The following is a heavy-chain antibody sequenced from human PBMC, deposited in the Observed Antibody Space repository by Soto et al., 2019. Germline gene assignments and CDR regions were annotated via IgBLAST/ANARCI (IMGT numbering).Heavy chain of an antibody. D-gene: IGHD2-8*01. V-gene: IGHV1-2*04. J-gene: IGHJ6*02. CDR3: ARARKGLMVYAATGGYGMDV. CDR2: INPNSGGT. Sequence: ASVKVSCKASGYTFTGYYMHWVRQAPGQGLEWMGWINPNSGGTNYAQKFQGWVTMTRDTSISTAYMELSRLRSDDTAVYYCARARKGLMVYAATGGYGMDVWGQGTTVTVSS. CDR1: GYTFTGYY.